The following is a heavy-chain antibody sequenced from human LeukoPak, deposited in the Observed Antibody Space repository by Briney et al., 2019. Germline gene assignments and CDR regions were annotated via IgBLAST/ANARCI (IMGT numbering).Heavy chain of an antibody. CDR3: AKGLTYRYYYGMDV. D-gene: IGHD2/OR15-2a*01. CDR1: GFTFSSYA. V-gene: IGHV3-23*01. CDR2: ISGSGGSP. J-gene: IGHJ6*02. Sequence: PGGSLRLSCAASGFTFSSYAMSWVRQAPGKGPEWVSAISGSGGSPYYADSVKGRFTISRDNSKNTLYLQMNSLRAEDTAVYYCAKGLTYRYYYGMDVWGQGTTVTVSS.